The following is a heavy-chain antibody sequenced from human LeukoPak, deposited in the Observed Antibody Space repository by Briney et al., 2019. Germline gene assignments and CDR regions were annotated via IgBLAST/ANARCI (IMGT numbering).Heavy chain of an antibody. CDR2: IKTDGSQK. V-gene: IGHV3-7*03. D-gene: IGHD4/OR15-4a*01. Sequence: GGSLRLSCAASGFTFSSNEMNWVRQAPGKGLEWVATIKTDGSQKYYVDSVKGRFTISRDNAKNSLYLQMNSLRAEDTAVYYCARRAGAYSHPYDYWGQGTLVTVSS. J-gene: IGHJ4*02. CDR1: GFTFSSNE. CDR3: ARRAGAYSHPYDY.